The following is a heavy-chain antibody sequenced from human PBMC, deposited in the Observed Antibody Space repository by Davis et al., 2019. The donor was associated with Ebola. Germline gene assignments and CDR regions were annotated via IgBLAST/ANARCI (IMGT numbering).Heavy chain of an antibody. V-gene: IGHV3-48*02. J-gene: IGHJ6*03. D-gene: IGHD4-17*01. CDR2: ISSRGTTI. CDR3: ARAPTTVTTWSHYYYMDV. CDR1: GSTPSNYN. Sequence: PGGSLRLSCAASGSTPSNYNMNWVRQAPGKGLEWVSYISSRGTTIYYADSVKGRFTISRDNAKNSLSLHMNSLRDEDTAVYYCARAPTTVTTWSHYYYMDVWGKGTTVTVPS.